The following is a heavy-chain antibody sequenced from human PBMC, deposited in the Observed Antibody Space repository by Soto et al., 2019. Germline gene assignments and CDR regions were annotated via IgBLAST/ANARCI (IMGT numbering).Heavy chain of an antibody. CDR3: ARYYYDSSGQSPNFDY. J-gene: IGHJ4*02. Sequence: ASVKVSCKASGYTFTSYGISWVRQAPGQGLEWMGWISAYNGNTNYAQKLQGRVTMTTDTSTSTAYMELRSLRSDDTAVYYCARYYYDSSGQSPNFDYWGQGTLVTVSS. CDR1: GYTFTSYG. CDR2: ISAYNGNT. D-gene: IGHD3-22*01. V-gene: IGHV1-18*01.